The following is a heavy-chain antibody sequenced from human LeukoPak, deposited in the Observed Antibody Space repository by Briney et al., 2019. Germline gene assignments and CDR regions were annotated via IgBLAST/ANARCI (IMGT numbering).Heavy chain of an antibody. CDR3: ARPRTYYDFWRGYPPFDY. CDR1: GGTFSNYA. D-gene: IGHD3-3*01. Sequence: SVKVSCKASGGTFSNYAISWVRQAPGQGLEWMGGIITNYGTTNYAQKYQGRVTITADESTTTVYMELSSLRSEDTAVYYCARPRTYYDFWRGYPPFDYWGQGTLVTVSS. V-gene: IGHV1-69*13. CDR2: IITNYGTT. J-gene: IGHJ4*02.